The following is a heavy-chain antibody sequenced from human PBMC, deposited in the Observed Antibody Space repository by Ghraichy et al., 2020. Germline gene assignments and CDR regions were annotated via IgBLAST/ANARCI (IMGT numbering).Heavy chain of an antibody. CDR1: GGSFSGYY. D-gene: IGHD6-19*01. Sequence: SETLSLTCAVYGGSFSGYYWSWIRQPPGKGLEWIGEINHSGSTNYNPSLKSRVTISVDTSKNQFSLKLSSVTAADTAVYYCARGRIAVASRRAFDIWGQGTMVTVSS. CDR3: ARGRIAVASRRAFDI. J-gene: IGHJ3*02. CDR2: INHSGST. V-gene: IGHV4-34*01.